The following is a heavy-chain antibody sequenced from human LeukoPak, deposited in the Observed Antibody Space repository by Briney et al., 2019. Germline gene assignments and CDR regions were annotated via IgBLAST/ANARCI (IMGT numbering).Heavy chain of an antibody. V-gene: IGHV4-39*01. CDR3: ARQASDFFLDY. D-gene: IGHD3-3*01. Sequence: SETLSLTCSVSGDSISSSNLYWGWIRQAPGKGLEWIANINSGGSTYYNPSLKSRVTISVDTSKNQFSLKLSSVTAADTAVYYCARQASDFFLDYWGQGTLVTVSS. CDR1: GDSISSSNLY. J-gene: IGHJ4*02. CDR2: INSGGST.